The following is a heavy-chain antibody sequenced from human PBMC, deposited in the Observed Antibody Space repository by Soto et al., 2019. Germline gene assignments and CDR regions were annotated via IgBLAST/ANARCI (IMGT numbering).Heavy chain of an antibody. D-gene: IGHD3-3*01. CDR3: ARVLLGLAIGHGMDV. V-gene: IGHV3-30-3*01. CDR1: GFTFRNHA. J-gene: IGHJ6*02. CDR2: ISFDGNTK. Sequence: GGSLRLSCAVSGFTFRNHAMHWVRQAPGKGLEWVAVISFDGNTKYYADSVKGRVSVSRDNFANTLFLQMGNLRIEDTAVYYCARVLLGLAIGHGMDVWGHGTTVTVSS.